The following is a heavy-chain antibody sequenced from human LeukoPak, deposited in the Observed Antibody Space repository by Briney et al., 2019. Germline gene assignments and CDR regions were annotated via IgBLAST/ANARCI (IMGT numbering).Heavy chain of an antibody. Sequence: SETLSLTCSVSGGSINSYWWSWIRQPAGKGLEFIGRIYTTGMTNYNPSLKSRVSMSVDTSKNQFSLELRSVTAADTAIYFCARAGYTISSYRFDYWGQGALVTVSS. CDR1: GGSINSYW. J-gene: IGHJ4*02. CDR2: IYTTGMT. V-gene: IGHV4-4*07. D-gene: IGHD3-16*02. CDR3: ARAGYTISSYRFDY.